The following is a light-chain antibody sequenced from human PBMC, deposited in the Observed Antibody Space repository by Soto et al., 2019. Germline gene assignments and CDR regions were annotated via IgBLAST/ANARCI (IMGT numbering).Light chain of an antibody. CDR3: QQSYNTPRT. V-gene: IGKV1-39*01. J-gene: IGKJ3*01. CDR1: QGISSY. Sequence: DIQMTQSPSSLSASVGDRVTITCRASQGISSYLNWYQQKPGKAPKFLIYAASSLQSGVPSRFSGSGSGTDFTLTISSLQPEDFATYYCQQSYNTPRTFGPGTKVDIK. CDR2: AAS.